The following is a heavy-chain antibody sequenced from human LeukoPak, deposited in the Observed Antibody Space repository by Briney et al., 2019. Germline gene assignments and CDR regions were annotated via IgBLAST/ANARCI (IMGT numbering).Heavy chain of an antibody. V-gene: IGHV4-38-2*01. CDR3: ARVNYYDSSGYFGYFDY. Sequence: SETLSLTCAVSGYSISSVYYWGWIRQPPGKGLEWIGTIYHSGSTNNNPSLKSRVTISVDTSKNQFSLKLSSVTAADTAVYYCARVNYYDSSGYFGYFDYWGQGTLVTVSS. D-gene: IGHD3-22*01. CDR2: IYHSGST. J-gene: IGHJ4*02. CDR1: GYSISSVYY.